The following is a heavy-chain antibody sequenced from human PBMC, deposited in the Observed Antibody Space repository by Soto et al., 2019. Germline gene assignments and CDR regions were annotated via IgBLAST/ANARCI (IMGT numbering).Heavy chain of an antibody. CDR2: ISSSSSYI. D-gene: IGHD6-19*01. V-gene: IGHV3-21*01. Sequence: GGSLRLSCAASGFTFSSYTMNWVRQAPGKGLEWVSFISSSSSYIYYADSVKGRFTISRDNAKNSLYLQMNSLRAEDTAVYYCARSPVAGTVWFDPWGQGTLVTVSS. CDR1: GFTFSSYT. J-gene: IGHJ5*02. CDR3: ARSPVAGTVWFDP.